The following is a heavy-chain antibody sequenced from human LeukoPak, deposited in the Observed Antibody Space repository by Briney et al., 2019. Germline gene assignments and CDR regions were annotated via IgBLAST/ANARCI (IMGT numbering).Heavy chain of an antibody. J-gene: IGHJ6*03. CDR3: TKQHTGQWLVLSYYYYYMDV. D-gene: IGHD6-19*01. CDR1: GFTFGDYA. V-gene: IGHV3-15*01. Sequence: PGGSLRLSCTASGFTFGDYAMTWVRQAPGKGLEWVGRIKSKTDGGTTDYAAPVKGRFTISRDDSKNTLYLQMNSLKTEDTAVYYCTKQHTGQWLVLSYYYYYMDVWGKGTTVTVSS. CDR2: IKSKTDGGTT.